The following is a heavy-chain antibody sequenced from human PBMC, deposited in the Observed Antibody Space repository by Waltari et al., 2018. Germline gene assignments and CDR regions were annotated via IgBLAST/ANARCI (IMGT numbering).Heavy chain of an antibody. CDR3: ARDRPYWYFDL. CDR1: GFTFSSYA. CDR2: RSNSGDST. V-gene: IGHV3-23*01. J-gene: IGHJ2*01. Sequence: EVQLLESGGDLVQPGGSLRLSCAASGFTFSSYAMNWVRQAPGKGLEWLSARSNSGDSTYYADSVKGRFTSSRDNSEKTLYLQMNSLRAEDTAIYFCARDRPYWYFDLWGRGTLVTVSS.